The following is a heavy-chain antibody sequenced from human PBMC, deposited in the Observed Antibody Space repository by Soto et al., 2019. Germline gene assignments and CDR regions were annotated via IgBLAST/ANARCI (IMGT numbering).Heavy chain of an antibody. Sequence: RGSLRLSCAASGFTFSSYDMHWVRQATGKGLEWVSAIGTAGDTYYPGSVKGRFTISRENAKNSLYLQMNSLRAEDTAVYYCARVAAAAGTDSYYYGMDVWGQGTTVTVSS. CDR2: IGTAGDT. D-gene: IGHD6-13*01. CDR3: ARVAAAAGTDSYYYGMDV. V-gene: IGHV3-13*01. CDR1: GFTFSSYD. J-gene: IGHJ6*02.